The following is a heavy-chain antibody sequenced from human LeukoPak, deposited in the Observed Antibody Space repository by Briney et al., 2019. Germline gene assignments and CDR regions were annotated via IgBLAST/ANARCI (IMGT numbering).Heavy chain of an antibody. Sequence: SETLSLTCTVSGGSISSYYWSWIRQPPGKGLEWIGEITFSGSTSYNPSLKSRITISVDTSNNQFSLKLNSVTAADTAVYYCARGRTDYNILTGLDYWGQKILVTVSS. CDR1: GGSISSYY. CDR2: ITFSGST. J-gene: IGHJ4*02. CDR3: ARGRTDYNILTGLDY. V-gene: IGHV4-34*01. D-gene: IGHD3-9*01.